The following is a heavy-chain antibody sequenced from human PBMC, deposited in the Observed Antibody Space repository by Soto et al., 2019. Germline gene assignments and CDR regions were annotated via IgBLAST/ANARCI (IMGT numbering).Heavy chain of an antibody. Sequence: QITLKESGPPLVKPTQTLTLTCTFSGFSLSTSGVGVGWIRQPPGKALEWLARIHWDDDKRYSPSLKSRLTITKDTSKNKVVLTMTSMDPLHTATCYCAHSIRYFGSLHRYFDYWGQGTLVTVSS. D-gene: IGHD3-9*01. J-gene: IGHJ4*02. CDR2: IHWDDDK. V-gene: IGHV2-5*02. CDR1: GFSLSTSGVG. CDR3: AHSIRYFGSLHRYFDY.